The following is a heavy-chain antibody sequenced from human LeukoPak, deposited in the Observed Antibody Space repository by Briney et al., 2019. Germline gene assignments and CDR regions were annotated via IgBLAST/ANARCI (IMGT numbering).Heavy chain of an antibody. D-gene: IGHD4-17*01. J-gene: IGHJ2*01. CDR1: GFTFSSYS. V-gene: IGHV3-21*01. CDR2: ISSSSSYI. Sequence: GGSLRLSCAASGFTFSSYSMNWVRQAPGKGLEWVSSISSSSSYIYYADSVKGRFTISRDNAKNSLYLQMNSLRAEDTAVYYCARDVDGDWGARYFDLWGRGTLVTVS. CDR3: ARDVDGDWGARYFDL.